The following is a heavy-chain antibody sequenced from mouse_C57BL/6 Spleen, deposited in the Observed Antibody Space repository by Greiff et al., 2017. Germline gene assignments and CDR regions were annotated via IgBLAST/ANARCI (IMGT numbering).Heavy chain of an antibody. J-gene: IGHJ4*01. Sequence: VHLVESGPGLVQPSQSLSITCTVSGFSLTSYGVHWVRQSPGKGLEWLGVLWSGGSTDYNAAFISRLSISKDNSKSQVFFKMNSRQADDTAIYYCARNGGVGYYDYVLYAMDYWGQGTSVTVSS. CDR3: ARNGGVGYYDYVLYAMDY. CDR2: LWSGGST. D-gene: IGHD2-4*01. CDR1: GFSLTSYG. V-gene: IGHV2-2*01.